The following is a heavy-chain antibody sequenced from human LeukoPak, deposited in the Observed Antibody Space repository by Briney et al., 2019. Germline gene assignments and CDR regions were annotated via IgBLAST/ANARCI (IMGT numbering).Heavy chain of an antibody. CDR1: GYTFTSYG. Sequence: GASVKVSCKASGYTFTSYGISWVRQAPGQGLEWIGWISAYNGNTNYAQKLQGRVTMTTDTSTSTAYMELRSLRSDDTAVYYCARDLRIGGNSFKDYWGQGTLVTVSS. D-gene: IGHD4-23*01. CDR3: ARDLRIGGNSFKDY. V-gene: IGHV1-18*01. CDR2: ISAYNGNT. J-gene: IGHJ4*02.